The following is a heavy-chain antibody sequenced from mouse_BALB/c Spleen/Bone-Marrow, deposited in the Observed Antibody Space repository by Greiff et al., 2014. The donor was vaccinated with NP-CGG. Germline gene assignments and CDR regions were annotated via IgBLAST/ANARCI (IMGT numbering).Heavy chain of an antibody. Sequence: VQLVESGPGLVAPSQTLSITCTVSGFSFTSYGVHWVRQSPGKGLEWLGVIWAGGSTNYNSALMSRLSISKDNSKSQVFLKMNSLQTDDTAMYYCARYYYGFLDYWGQGTTLTVSS. J-gene: IGHJ2*01. CDR1: GFSFTSYG. CDR3: ARYYYGFLDY. CDR2: IWAGGST. V-gene: IGHV2-9*02. D-gene: IGHD1-2*01.